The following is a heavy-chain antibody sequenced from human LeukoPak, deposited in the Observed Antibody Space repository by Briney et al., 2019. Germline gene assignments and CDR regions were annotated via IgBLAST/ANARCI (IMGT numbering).Heavy chain of an antibody. Sequence: ASVKVSCKASGYTFTGYYIHWVRQAPGQGLEWMGWINPNSGGTNYAQKFQGRVTMTRDTSISTAYMELSRLRSDDTAVYYCARGMGDIVGDYYMDVWGKGTTVTISS. CDR3: ARGMGDIVGDYYMDV. D-gene: IGHD5-12*01. V-gene: IGHV1-2*02. CDR1: GYTFTGYY. CDR2: INPNSGGT. J-gene: IGHJ6*03.